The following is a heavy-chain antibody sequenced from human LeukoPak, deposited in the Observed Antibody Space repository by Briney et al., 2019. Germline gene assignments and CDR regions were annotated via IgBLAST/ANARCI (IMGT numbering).Heavy chain of an antibody. CDR1: GGSISSHY. CDR2: IYYSGST. V-gene: IGHV4-59*11. J-gene: IGHJ5*02. Sequence: PSETLSLTCTVSGGSISSHYWSWIRQPPGKGLEWIGYIYYSGSTNYNPSLKSRVTISVDTSKSQFSLKLSSVTAADTAVYYCARVCGSTSCYTQNWFDPWGQGTLVTVSS. D-gene: IGHD2-2*02. CDR3: ARVCGSTSCYTQNWFDP.